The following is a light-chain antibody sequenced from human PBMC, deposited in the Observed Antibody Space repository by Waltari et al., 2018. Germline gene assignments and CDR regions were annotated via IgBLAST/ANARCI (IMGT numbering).Light chain of an antibody. V-gene: IGLV2-23*01. Sequence: QSALTQAASVSGSPGQSITLSGSGTGGGVGASDLLAWYQQHPGKAPKLIIYEATKRPSGVSSRFSGSKSGNTASLTISGLQAEDEADYFCSSYSSSTTLGNVFGTGTKVTIL. CDR1: GGGVGASDL. CDR3: SSYSSSTTLGNV. J-gene: IGLJ1*01. CDR2: EAT.